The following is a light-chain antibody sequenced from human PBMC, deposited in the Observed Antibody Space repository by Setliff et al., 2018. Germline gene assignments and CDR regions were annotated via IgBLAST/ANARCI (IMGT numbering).Light chain of an antibody. J-gene: IGLJ1*01. CDR2: AVS. CDR1: SSDVGAYNY. Sequence: QSALTQPRSVSGSPGQSVTTSCTGTSSDVGAYNYVSWYQQHPGKAPKLMISAVSERPSGVPDRFSGSKSGNTASLTISGLQAEDEADYYCCSYAGTNIFYVFGTGTKVTVL. CDR3: CSYAGTNIFYV. V-gene: IGLV2-11*01.